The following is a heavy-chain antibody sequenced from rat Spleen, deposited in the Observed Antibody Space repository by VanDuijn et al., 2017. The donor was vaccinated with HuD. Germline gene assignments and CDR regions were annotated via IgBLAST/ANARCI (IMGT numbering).Heavy chain of an antibody. CDR3: ARQTTGDVMDA. D-gene: IGHD1-10*01. Sequence: EVQLVESDGGLVQPGRSLKLSCAASGFTFSDYYMAWVRQAPTKGLEWVATISYDGSSTYYRDSVKGRFTISRDNAKSTLYLQMDSLRSEDTATYYRARQTTGDVMDAWGQGASVTVSS. CDR2: ISYDGSST. V-gene: IGHV5-29*01. J-gene: IGHJ4*01. CDR1: GFTFSDYY.